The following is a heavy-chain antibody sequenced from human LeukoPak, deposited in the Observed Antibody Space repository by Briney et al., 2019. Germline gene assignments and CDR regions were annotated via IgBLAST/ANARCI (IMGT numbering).Heavy chain of an antibody. Sequence: PGGSLRLSCAASGFTFSIYSMNWVRQAPGKGPEWVSSISSSSSYIYYADSVKGRFTISRDNAKNSLYLQMNSLRAEDTAVYYCASDFGVVILDYWGQGTLVTVSS. CDR1: GFTFSIYS. V-gene: IGHV3-21*01. D-gene: IGHD3-3*01. CDR3: ASDFGVVILDY. J-gene: IGHJ4*02. CDR2: ISSSSSYI.